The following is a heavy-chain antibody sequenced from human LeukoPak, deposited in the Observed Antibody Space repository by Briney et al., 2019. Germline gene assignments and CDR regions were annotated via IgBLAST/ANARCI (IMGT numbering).Heavy chain of an antibody. CDR3: ARDTRAQYLDL. J-gene: IGHJ2*01. D-gene: IGHD2-15*01. CDR1: GFTFRNHG. CDR2: IWYDGSNQ. V-gene: IGHV3-33*01. Sequence: GRSLRLSCAASGFTFRNHGMHWVRQAPGKGLEWVAIIWYDGSNQYYADSVKGRFTISRDNSKNTQFPQMNSLRAEDTAVYYCARDTRAQYLDLWGRGTLVTVSS.